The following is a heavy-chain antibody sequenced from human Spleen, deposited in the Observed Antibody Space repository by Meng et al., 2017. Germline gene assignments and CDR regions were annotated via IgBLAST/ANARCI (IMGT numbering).Heavy chain of an antibody. CDR1: GGSLSEYY. J-gene: IGHJ4*02. Sequence: GQLRQCVARLLKLAVPLARTCVVSGGSLSEYYGSWIRQPPGKGLEWIGEINHNRSTNYNPSLQSRATIAGDTSQNNLSLKLSSVTAADSAVYYCASGPTTMAHDFDYWGQGTLVTVSS. D-gene: IGHD4-11*01. CDR2: INHNRST. CDR3: ASGPTTMAHDFDY. V-gene: IGHV4-34*02.